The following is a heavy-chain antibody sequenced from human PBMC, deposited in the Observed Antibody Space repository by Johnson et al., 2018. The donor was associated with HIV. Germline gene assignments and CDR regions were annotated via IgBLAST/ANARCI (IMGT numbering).Heavy chain of an antibody. V-gene: IGHV3-33*06. CDR3: AKSPAKDHGGNSGAFDI. J-gene: IGHJ3*02. Sequence: GKGLQWVAVIWYDGNNKYYADSVKGRFTISRDNSKNTLYLQMNSLRAEDTAVYYCAKSPAKDHGGNSGAFDIWGQGTMVTVSS. D-gene: IGHD4-23*01. CDR2: IWYDGNNK.